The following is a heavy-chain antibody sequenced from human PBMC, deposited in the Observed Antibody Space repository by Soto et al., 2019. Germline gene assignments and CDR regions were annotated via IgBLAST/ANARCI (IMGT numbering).Heavy chain of an antibody. J-gene: IGHJ2*01. Sequence: QLQLQESGPGLVKPSETLSLTCTVSGGSISSSSYYWGWIRQPPGKGLEWIGSIYYSGSTYYNPSLKSRVTISVDTSKNQFSLKLSSVTAADTAVYYCAFSPLGWYFDLWGRGTLVTVSS. CDR2: IYYSGST. D-gene: IGHD3-16*01. CDR3: AFSPLGWYFDL. V-gene: IGHV4-39*01. CDR1: GGSISSSSYY.